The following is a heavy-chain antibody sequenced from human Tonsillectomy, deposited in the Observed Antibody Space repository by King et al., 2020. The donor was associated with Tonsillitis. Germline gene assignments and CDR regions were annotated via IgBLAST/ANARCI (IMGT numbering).Heavy chain of an antibody. V-gene: IGHV3-48*03. CDR3: AREDGDADAFDI. D-gene: IGHD5-24*01. CDR1: GFTFSSYE. J-gene: IGHJ3*02. CDR2: ISSSGRTI. Sequence: VQLVESGGGLVQPGWSLRLACAASGFTFSSYEMNGVRQAPGKGLEGVSFISSSGRTIYYGDSVKGRFTISRDNAKNSLYLQMNTLRAEDTAIYYCAREDGDADAFDIWGQGTMVTVSS.